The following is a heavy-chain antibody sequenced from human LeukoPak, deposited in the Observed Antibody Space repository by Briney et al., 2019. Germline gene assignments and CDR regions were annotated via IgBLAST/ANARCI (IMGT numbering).Heavy chain of an antibody. D-gene: IGHD6-13*01. CDR1: GFTLSSYE. J-gene: IGHJ4*02. CDR2: ISSSDSTI. CDR3: ARDRWSASGSSWYDY. V-gene: IGHV3-48*03. Sequence: GGSLRLSCAASGFTLSSYEMNWVRQAPGKGLEWVSYISSSDSTIYYADSVKGRFTISRDNAKNSMYLQMNSLRAEDTAVYYCARDRWSASGSSWYDYWGQGTQVTVSS.